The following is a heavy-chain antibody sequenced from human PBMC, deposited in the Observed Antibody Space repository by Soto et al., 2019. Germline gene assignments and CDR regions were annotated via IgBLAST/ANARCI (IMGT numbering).Heavy chain of an antibody. CDR1: GGSISSAGYY. CDR3: ARDINYDFWSGYPSTYSYGMDV. J-gene: IGHJ6*02. Sequence: PSETLSLTCTVSGGSISSAGYYWSWIRQHPGKGLEWIGYIYYSGSTYYNPSLKSRVTISVDTSKNQFSLKLSSVTAADTAVYYCARDINYDFWSGYPSTYSYGMDVWGQGTTVTVSS. CDR2: IYYSGST. V-gene: IGHV4-31*03. D-gene: IGHD3-3*01.